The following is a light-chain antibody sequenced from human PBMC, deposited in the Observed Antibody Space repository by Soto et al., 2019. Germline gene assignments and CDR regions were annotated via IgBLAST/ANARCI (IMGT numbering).Light chain of an antibody. Sequence: QSALTQPASVSGSPGQSITISCTGTNSDVGGYNYVSWYQQHPGKAPKVMIYQVRNRPSGVSDRFSGSKSGNTASLTISGLQAEDEADYYCSSFTRSHTGVFGGGTKLTVL. CDR2: QVR. V-gene: IGLV2-14*01. J-gene: IGLJ3*02. CDR3: SSFTRSHTGV. CDR1: NSDVGGYNY.